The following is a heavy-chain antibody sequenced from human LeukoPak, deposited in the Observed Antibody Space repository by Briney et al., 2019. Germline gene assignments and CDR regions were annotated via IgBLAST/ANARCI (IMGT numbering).Heavy chain of an antibody. Sequence: PSETLSLTCDVYGGSLSGYYWTWIRQVPGKGLEWISFIMRDSSLIWYADSVKGRFTISRDNAKMSLYLQLNSLRNEDTAVYYCVTDLDWAFNYWGQGTLVTVSS. CDR3: VTDLDWAFNY. J-gene: IGHJ4*02. CDR1: GGSLSGYY. D-gene: IGHD3-9*01. V-gene: IGHV3-11*04. CDR2: IMRDSSLI.